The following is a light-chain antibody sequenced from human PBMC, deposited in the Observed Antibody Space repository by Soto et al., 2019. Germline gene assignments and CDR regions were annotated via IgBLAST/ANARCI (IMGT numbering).Light chain of an antibody. CDR2: EVS. J-gene: IGLJ1*01. CDR1: SSDVGGYNY. Sequence: QSALTQPASVSGSPGQSITISCTGTSSDVGGYNYVSWYQQHPGKAPKLMIYEVSNRPSGVSDRFSGSKSGNTASLTISGLQAEDEADYYCSSFGSSSTLYGFGTGTKLTVL. CDR3: SSFGSSSTLYG. V-gene: IGLV2-14*01.